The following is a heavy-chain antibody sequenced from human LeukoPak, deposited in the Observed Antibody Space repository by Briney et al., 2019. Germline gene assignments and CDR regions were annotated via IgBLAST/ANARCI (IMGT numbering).Heavy chain of an antibody. J-gene: IGHJ4*02. CDR1: GYTFTGYY. CDR3: ANDTYYDSSGYDY. D-gene: IGHD3-22*01. Sequence: ASVKVSCKASGYTFTGYYMHWVRQAPGQGLEWMEWINPNSGGTNYAQKFQGRVTMTRDTSISTAYMELSRLRSDDTAAYYCANDTYYDSSGYDYWGQGTVVTVSS. CDR2: INPNSGGT. V-gene: IGHV1-2*02.